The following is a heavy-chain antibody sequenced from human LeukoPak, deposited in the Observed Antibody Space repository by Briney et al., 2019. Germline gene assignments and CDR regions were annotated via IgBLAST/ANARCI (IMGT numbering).Heavy chain of an antibody. V-gene: IGHV1-2*02. CDR2: INPNSGGT. J-gene: IGHJ6*03. CDR1: GYTFIGYY. CDR3: SRDSSPYYHYNMDV. Sequence: ASVKASCKASGYTFIGYYMHWVRQAPGQGLEWMGWINPNSGGTAYVQKFQGRVTMTRDTSISTAFLEVSRLRSDDTAVYYCSRDSSPYYHYNMDVWAQGPQSPSP. D-gene: IGHD2/OR15-2a*01.